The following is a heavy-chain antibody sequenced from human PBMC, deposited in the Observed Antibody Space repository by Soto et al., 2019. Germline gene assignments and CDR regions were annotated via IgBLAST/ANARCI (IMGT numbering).Heavy chain of an antibody. D-gene: IGHD3-9*01. CDR2: ISYDGGNF. CDR1: GFTVSSNY. V-gene: IGHV3-30-3*01. Sequence: GGSLRLSCAASGFTVSSNYMSWVRQAPGKGLEWVAVISYDGGNFYYADSVKGRFTISRDNSKNTLYVQMNSLRTEDTAVYYCARDPKAGYFDWLLGPNFDYWGQGTLVTVSS. J-gene: IGHJ4*02. CDR3: ARDPKAGYFDWLLGPNFDY.